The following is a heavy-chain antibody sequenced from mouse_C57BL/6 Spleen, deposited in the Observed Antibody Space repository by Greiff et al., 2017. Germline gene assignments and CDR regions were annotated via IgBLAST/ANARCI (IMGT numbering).Heavy chain of an antibody. D-gene: IGHD1-1*01. V-gene: IGHV5-17*01. CDR3: ASPYYYGSSSFAY. CDR1: GFTFSDYG. CDR2: ISSGSSTI. Sequence: VHLVESGGGLVKPGGSLKLSCAASGFTFSDYGMHWVRQAPEKGLEWVAYISSGSSTIYYADTVKGRFPISRDNAKNTLFLQMTSLRSEDTAMYYCASPYYYGSSSFAYWGQGTLVTVSA. J-gene: IGHJ3*01.